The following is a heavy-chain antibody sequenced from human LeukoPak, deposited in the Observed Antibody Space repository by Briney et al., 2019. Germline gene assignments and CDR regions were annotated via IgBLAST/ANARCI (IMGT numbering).Heavy chain of an antibody. CDR3: AKGASMIVVVTHYFDF. Sequence: GESLRLSCAASGFTFSSYAMSWVRQAPGKGLEWVSAISGSGGSAYYADSVKGRFTVSRDNSKNTLSLQMNSLRAEDTAVYYCAKGASMIVVVTHYFDFWGHGTLVTVSS. CDR1: GFTFSSYA. CDR2: ISGSGGSA. J-gene: IGHJ4*01. D-gene: IGHD3-22*01. V-gene: IGHV3-23*01.